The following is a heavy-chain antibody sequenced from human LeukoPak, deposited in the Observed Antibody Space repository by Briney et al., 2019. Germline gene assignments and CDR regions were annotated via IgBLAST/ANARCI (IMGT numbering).Heavy chain of an antibody. J-gene: IGHJ4*02. CDR1: GYTFTNLG. CDR2: ISAYNGNT. V-gene: IGHV1-18*01. Sequence: GASVKVSCKASGYTFTNLGISWVRQAPGQGLEWMGWISAYNGNTNYAQKLQGRVTMTTDTSTTTAYMELRSLRSDDTAVYYCARGGCSGGSCYLHFDYWGQGTLVTVSS. CDR3: ARGGCSGGSCYLHFDY. D-gene: IGHD2-15*01.